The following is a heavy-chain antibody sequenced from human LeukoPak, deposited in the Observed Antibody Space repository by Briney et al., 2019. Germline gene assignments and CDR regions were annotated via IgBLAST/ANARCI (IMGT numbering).Heavy chain of an antibody. D-gene: IGHD4-11*01. CDR1: GYTFTSYY. CDR3: ATDYTDYSLDY. V-gene: IGHV1-46*01. J-gene: IGHJ4*02. Sequence: AAVKVSCKASGYTFTSYYMHWVRQAPRQGLEWMGIINPSGGSTSYAQKFQGRVTMTRDMSTSTVYMELSSLRSEDTAVYYCATDYTDYSLDYWGQGTLVTVSS. CDR2: INPSGGST.